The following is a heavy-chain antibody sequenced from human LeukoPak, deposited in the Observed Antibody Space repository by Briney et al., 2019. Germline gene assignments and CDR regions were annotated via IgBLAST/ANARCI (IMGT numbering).Heavy chain of an antibody. CDR2: ISYSGIT. J-gene: IGHJ4*02. CDR3: ARSTYGYAGFDY. CDR1: GGSISSYY. D-gene: IGHD5-18*01. V-gene: IGHV4-59*01. Sequence: SETLSLTCTVSGGSISSYYWSWIRQPPGKGLEWIGYISYSGITNYNPSLKSRVTISVDTSKNQFSLKLSSVTAADTAVYYCARSTYGYAGFDYWGQGTLVTVSS.